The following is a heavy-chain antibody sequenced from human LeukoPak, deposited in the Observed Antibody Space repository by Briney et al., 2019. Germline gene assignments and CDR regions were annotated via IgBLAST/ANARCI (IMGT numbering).Heavy chain of an antibody. CDR1: GYTFTSYY. D-gene: IGHD3-10*01. CDR2: INPSGGST. CDR3: ARVDGSGSGYYYYGMDV. Sequence: ASVKVSCKASGYTFTSYYMHWVRQAPGQGLEWMGIINPSGGSTSYAQKFQGRVTMTRDTSTSTVYMELSSLRSEDTAVYYCARVDGSGSGYYYYGMDVWGQGTTVTVSS. V-gene: IGHV1-46*01. J-gene: IGHJ6*02.